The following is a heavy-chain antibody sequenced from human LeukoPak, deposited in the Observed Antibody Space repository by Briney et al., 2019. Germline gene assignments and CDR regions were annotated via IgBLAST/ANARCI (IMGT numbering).Heavy chain of an antibody. Sequence: GGSLRLSCAASGFTFSSYAMSWVRQAPGKGLEWVSAISGSGGSTYYADSVKGRFTISRDNSKDTLYLQMNSLRAEDTAVYYCAWGHLFGAGGLNWFEPWGQGNLVTVSS. V-gene: IGHV3-23*01. J-gene: IGHJ5*02. CDR2: ISGSGGST. CDR1: GFTFSSYA. CDR3: AWGHLFGAGGLNWFEP. D-gene: IGHD3-10*02.